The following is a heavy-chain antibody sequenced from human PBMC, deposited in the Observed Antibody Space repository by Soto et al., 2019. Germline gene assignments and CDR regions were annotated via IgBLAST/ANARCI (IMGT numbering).Heavy chain of an antibody. CDR3: ARDGGFCTNGVCPVYYYYGMDV. D-gene: IGHD2-8*01. V-gene: IGHV4-31*03. Sequence: SETLSLTCTVSGGSISSGGYYWSWIRQHPGKGLEWIGYIYYSGSTYYNPSLKSRVTISVDTSKNQFPLKLSSVTAADTAVYYCARDGGFCTNGVCPVYYYYGMDVWGQGTTVTVSS. J-gene: IGHJ6*02. CDR1: GGSISSGGYY. CDR2: IYYSGST.